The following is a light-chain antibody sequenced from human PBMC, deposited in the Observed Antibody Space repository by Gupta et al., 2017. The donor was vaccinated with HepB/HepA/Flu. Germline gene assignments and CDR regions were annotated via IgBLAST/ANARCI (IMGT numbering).Light chain of an antibody. CDR3: CSYAGTYTLV. CDR1: SNNIGLYNY. V-gene: IGLV2-11*01. J-gene: IGLJ2*01. Sequence: QSALTQPRSLSGSPGQSVTLSCTRTSNNIGLYNYVSWYQHHPGKAPKLIIYDVNKRPSGVPDRFSGSKSGNTASLTISGLQAEDEANYYCCSYAGTYTLVFGGGTKMTVL. CDR2: DVN.